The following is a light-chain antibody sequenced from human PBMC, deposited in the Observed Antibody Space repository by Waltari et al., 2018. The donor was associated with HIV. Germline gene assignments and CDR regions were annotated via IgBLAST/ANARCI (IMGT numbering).Light chain of an antibody. Sequence: DIQMTQSPSSLSASVGDRVTITCRASQSISTYLNWYQQRPGRAPKLLIYGASTLQSGVPSTFSGSGSGTDFTLTISSLQPEDFATYYCQHSYSIPYTFGQGTNLESK. CDR3: QHSYSIPYT. CDR1: QSISTY. CDR2: GAS. J-gene: IGKJ2*01. V-gene: IGKV1-39*01.